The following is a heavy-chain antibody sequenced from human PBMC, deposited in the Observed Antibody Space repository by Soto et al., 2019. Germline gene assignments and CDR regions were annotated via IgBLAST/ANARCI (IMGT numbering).Heavy chain of an antibody. CDR3: ARINTGRYFDWSHDY. CDR1: GFSLSNARMG. D-gene: IGHD3-9*01. J-gene: IGHJ4*02. V-gene: IGHV2-26*01. Sequence: QVTLKESGPVLVKPTETLTLTCTVSGFSLSNARMGVSWIRQPPGKALEWLAHIFSNDEKSYSTSLKSRLTLSKDTSKSQVVLTMTNMDPVDTATYYCARINTGRYFDWSHDYWGQGTLVTVSS. CDR2: IFSNDEK.